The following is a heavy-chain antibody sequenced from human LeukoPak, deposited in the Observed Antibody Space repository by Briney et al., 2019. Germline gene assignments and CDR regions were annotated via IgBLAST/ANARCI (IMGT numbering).Heavy chain of an antibody. V-gene: IGHV6-1*01. D-gene: IGHD4-23*01. CDR2: IYYRSKWYN. Sequence: SQTLSLTCAISGDSVSSYSAAWSWIRQSPSRGLEWLGRIYYRSKWYNDYAVSVESRITINPDTSKNQFSLQLTSVTPEDTAVYYCATSGGHDAFDIWGQGTMVTVSS. CDR1: GDSVSSYSAA. J-gene: IGHJ3*02. CDR3: ATSGGHDAFDI.